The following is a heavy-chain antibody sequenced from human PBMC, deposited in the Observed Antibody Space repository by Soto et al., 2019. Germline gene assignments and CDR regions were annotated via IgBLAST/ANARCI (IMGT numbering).Heavy chain of an antibody. CDR3: ARDLTPGLVDH. V-gene: IGHV1-18*01. CDR1: GYTFTSYG. Sequence: QVQLVQSGAEVKEPGASVKVTCRASGYTFTSYGISWVGQAPGQGLEWMGWISAYNGNTNYAQKLQGRVTMTTDTSTSTAYMELRSLRADDTAVYYCARDLTPGLVDHWGQGTLVTVSS. D-gene: IGHD3-9*01. J-gene: IGHJ4*02. CDR2: ISAYNGNT.